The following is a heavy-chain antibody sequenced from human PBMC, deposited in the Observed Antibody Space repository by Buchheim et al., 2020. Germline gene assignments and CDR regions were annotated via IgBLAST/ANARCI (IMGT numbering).Heavy chain of an antibody. CDR2: ITNSGSNK. V-gene: IGHV3-30*18. D-gene: IGHD2-15*01. CDR1: GFTFSSYG. Sequence: QVQLVESGGGVVQPGRSLRLSCAASGFTFSSYGMHWVRQAPGKGLEWVAVITNSGSNKYYADSVKGRFTISRDNSKNTLYLQMNTLRAEDTAVYYCAKDVFYRDCSGCSCYSGRYYDHWGRGTL. CDR3: AKDVFYRDCSGCSCYSGRYYDH. J-gene: IGHJ2*01.